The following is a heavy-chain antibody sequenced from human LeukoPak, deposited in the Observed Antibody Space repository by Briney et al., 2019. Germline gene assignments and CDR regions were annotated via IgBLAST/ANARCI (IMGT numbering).Heavy chain of an antibody. D-gene: IGHD3-10*01. V-gene: IGHV1-18*01. CDR3: ARSGLLLWFGESFDY. Sequence: ASVKVSCKASGYTFTSYGISWVRQAPGQGLEWMGWISAYNGNTNYAQKLQGRVTMTTDTSTSTAYMELRSLRSDDTAVYYCARSGLLLWFGESFDYWGQGTLVTVSS. CDR2: ISAYNGNT. CDR1: GYTFTSYG. J-gene: IGHJ4*02.